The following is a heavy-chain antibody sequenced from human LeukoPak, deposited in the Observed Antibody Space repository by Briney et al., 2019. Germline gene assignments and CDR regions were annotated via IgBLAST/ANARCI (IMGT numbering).Heavy chain of an antibody. D-gene: IGHD3-22*01. CDR3: ARAQRLDSSGYGSY. CDR2: IYSGGST. V-gene: IGHV3-66*01. CDR1: GFTVSSNY. J-gene: IGHJ4*02. Sequence: PGGSLGLSCAASGFTVSSNYMSWVRQAPGKGLEWVSVIYSGGSTYYADSVKGRFTISRDNSKNTLYLQMNSLRAEDTAVYYCARAQRLDSSGYGSYWGQGTLVTVSS.